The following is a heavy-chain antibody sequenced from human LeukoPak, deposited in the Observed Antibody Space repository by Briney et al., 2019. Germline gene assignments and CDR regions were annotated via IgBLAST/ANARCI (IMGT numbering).Heavy chain of an antibody. CDR3: AREYSSSRSFDY. CDR1: GGTFSSYA. Sequence: SVKVSCKASGGTFSSYAISWVRQTPGQGLEWMGGIIPIFGTANYAQKFQGRVTITADESTSTAYMELRSLRSDDTAVYYCAREYSSSRSFDYWGQGTLVTVSS. D-gene: IGHD6-13*01. J-gene: IGHJ4*02. CDR2: IIPIFGTA. V-gene: IGHV1-69*13.